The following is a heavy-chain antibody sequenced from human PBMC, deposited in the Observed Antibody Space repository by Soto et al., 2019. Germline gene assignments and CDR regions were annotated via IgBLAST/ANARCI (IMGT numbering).Heavy chain of an antibody. CDR2: ISYDGSNK. V-gene: IGHV3-30*03. Sequence: PWGSLRLSCAASGFTFSSYGMHWVRQAPGKGLEWVAVISYDGSNKYYADSVKGRFTISRDSAKNSMYLQMNSLTVEDTAMYYCACWDTAVSKPGGYSGQGTQVTVSS. D-gene: IGHD5-18*01. J-gene: IGHJ4*02. CDR1: GFTFSSYG. CDR3: ACWDTAVSKPGGY.